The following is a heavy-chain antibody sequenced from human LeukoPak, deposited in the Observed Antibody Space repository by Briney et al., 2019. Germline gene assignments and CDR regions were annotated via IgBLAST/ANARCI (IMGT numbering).Heavy chain of an antibody. CDR1: GFTLSSYW. CDR3: ARGPYYYDSSGYYYG. Sequence: PGGSLRLSCAASGFTLSSYWVHWVRQAPGKGLVWVSRINTDGSSTSYADSVKGRFTISRDNAKNTLYLQMNSLRAEDTAVYYCARGPYYYDSSGYYYGWGQGTLVTVSS. CDR2: INTDGSST. V-gene: IGHV3-74*01. D-gene: IGHD3-22*01. J-gene: IGHJ4*02.